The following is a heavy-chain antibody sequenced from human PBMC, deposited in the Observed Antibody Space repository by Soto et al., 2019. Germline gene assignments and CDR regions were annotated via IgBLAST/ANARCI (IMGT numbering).Heavy chain of an antibody. CDR1: GGSFSGYY. CDR3: ARTCGGDCYNFDY. D-gene: IGHD2-21*02. CDR2: INHSGST. V-gene: IGHV4-34*01. J-gene: IGHJ4*02. Sequence: SETLSLTCAVYGGSFSGYYWSWIRQPPGKGLEWIGEINHSGSTNYNPSLKSRVTISVDTSKNQFSLKLSSVTAADTAVYYCARTCGGDCYNFDYWGQGTLVTVSS.